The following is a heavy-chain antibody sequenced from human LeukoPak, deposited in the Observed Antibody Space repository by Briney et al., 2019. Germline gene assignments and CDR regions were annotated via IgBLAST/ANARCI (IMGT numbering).Heavy chain of an antibody. J-gene: IGHJ4*02. CDR1: GFTFGTYW. Sequence: PAGGSLRLSCAASGFTFGTYWMTWVRQAPGKGLEWVANIKQDGSEKYYVDSAKGRFTISRDNAKNSLYLQMNSLRAEDTAVYYCARARRHLDYWGQGTLVTVSS. V-gene: IGHV3-7*01. CDR2: IKQDGSEK. CDR3: ARARRHLDY.